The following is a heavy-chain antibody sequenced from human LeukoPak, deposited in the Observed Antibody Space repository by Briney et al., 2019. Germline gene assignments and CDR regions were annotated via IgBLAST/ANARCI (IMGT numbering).Heavy chain of an antibody. CDR1: GGSISSYY. D-gene: IGHD6-19*01. J-gene: IGHJ4*02. V-gene: IGHV4-59*01. CDR2: IYYSGST. Sequence: SETLSLTCTVSGGSISSYYWSWIRQPPGKGLEWIGYIYYSGSTNYNPSLKSRVTTSVDTSKNQFSLKLSSVTAADTAVYYCARDRAVAGLDYWGQGTLVTVSS. CDR3: ARDRAVAGLDY.